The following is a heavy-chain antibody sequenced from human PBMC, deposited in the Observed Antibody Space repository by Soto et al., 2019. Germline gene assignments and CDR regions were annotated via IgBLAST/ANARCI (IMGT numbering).Heavy chain of an antibody. V-gene: IGHV1-18*01. Sequence: ASVKVSCKASGYTFTSYGISWVRQAPGQGLERMGWISAYNGNTNYAQKLQGRVTMTTDTSTSTAYMELRSLRSDDTAVYYCARDYRPHSSGYFYFDYWGQGTLVTVSS. CDR3: ARDYRPHSSGYFYFDY. CDR1: GYTFTSYG. J-gene: IGHJ4*02. CDR2: ISAYNGNT. D-gene: IGHD3-22*01.